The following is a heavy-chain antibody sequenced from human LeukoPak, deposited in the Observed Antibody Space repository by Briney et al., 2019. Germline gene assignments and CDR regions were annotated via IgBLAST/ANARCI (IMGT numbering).Heavy chain of an antibody. D-gene: IGHD3-10*01. J-gene: IGHJ4*02. CDR3: ARLTFRNTRTPREMVRGSHGGAFDY. CDR1: GFTFSSYW. Sequence: PGGSLRLSCAASGFTFSSYWMSWVRQAPGKGLEWVANIKQDGSEKYYVDSVKGRFTISRDNAKNSLYLQMNSLRAEDTAVYYCARLTFRNTRTPREMVRGSHGGAFDYWGQGTLVTVSS. CDR2: IKQDGSEK. V-gene: IGHV3-7*01.